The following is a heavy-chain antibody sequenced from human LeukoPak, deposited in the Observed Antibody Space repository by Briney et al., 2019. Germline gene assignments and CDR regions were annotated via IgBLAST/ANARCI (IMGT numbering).Heavy chain of an antibody. CDR3: ARDFSTVWAPGGPRWFDP. CDR1: GGSISSGDYY. D-gene: IGHD3-16*01. J-gene: IGHJ5*02. V-gene: IGHV4-30-4*01. CDR2: IYYSGST. Sequence: SETLSLTCTVSGGSISSGDYYWSWIRQPPGKGLEWIGYIYYSGSTYYNPSLKSRVTISVDTSKNQFSLKLSSVTAADTAVYYCARDFSTVWAPGGPRWFDPWGQGTLVTLSS.